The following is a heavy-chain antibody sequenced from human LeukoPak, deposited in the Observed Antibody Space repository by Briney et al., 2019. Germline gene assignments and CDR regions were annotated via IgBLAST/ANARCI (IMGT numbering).Heavy chain of an antibody. CDR1: GYTFTSYV. V-gene: IGHV1-18*01. Sequence: GGSVKVSCKTSGYTFTSYVISLVRQAPGEGLEWMGWISAYNGNTNYAQKLQGRVTMTTDTSTRTAYVELRSLRSDDTAVYYCAREPTSYYYDSYGYYTRAYFDYWGQGTLVTVSS. CDR2: ISAYNGNT. D-gene: IGHD3-22*01. CDR3: AREPTSYYYDSYGYYTRAYFDY. J-gene: IGHJ4*02.